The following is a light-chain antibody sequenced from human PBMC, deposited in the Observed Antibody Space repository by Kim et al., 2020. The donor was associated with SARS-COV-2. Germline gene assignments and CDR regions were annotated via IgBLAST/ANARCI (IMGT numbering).Light chain of an antibody. CDR2: GAS. J-gene: IGKJ4*01. V-gene: IGKV3-15*01. Sequence: VAPGERATLSCRASQSVSSNLAWYQQKPGQAPRLLIYGASTRATGIPARFSGSGSGTEFTLTISSLQSEDFAVYYCQQYNNWPLTFGGGTKVDIK. CDR1: QSVSSN. CDR3: QQYNNWPLT.